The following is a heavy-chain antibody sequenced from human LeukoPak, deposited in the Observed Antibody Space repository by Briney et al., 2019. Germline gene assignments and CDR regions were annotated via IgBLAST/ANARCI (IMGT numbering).Heavy chain of an antibody. CDR3: AKEWDRSYYPWAFDY. V-gene: IGHV3-30*18. D-gene: IGHD1-26*01. CDR2: ISYYGSNN. CDR1: GFTFSSYG. Sequence: PGGSLTLSCAASGFTFSSYGMHWVRQAPGKGLEWVAVISYYGSNNYYADSVKGRFITPRDTSKNTLYLQINSLRGEETAVYYCAKEWDRSYYPWAFDYWGQRTLVTVSS. J-gene: IGHJ4*02.